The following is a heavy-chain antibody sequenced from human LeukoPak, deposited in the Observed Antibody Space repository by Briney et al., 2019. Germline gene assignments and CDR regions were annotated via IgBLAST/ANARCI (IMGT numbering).Heavy chain of an antibody. CDR3: ARGDSSGWYFDY. CDR1: EFTSSDFY. J-gene: IGHJ4*02. D-gene: IGHD6-19*01. V-gene: IGHV3-11*01. CDR2: VSSSGGPT. Sequence: GGSLRLSCAASEFTSSDFYMSWIRQAPGKGLEWVSYVSSSGGPTYYADSVKGRFTISRDNAKNSLYLQMNSLRAEDTAVYFCARGDSSGWYFDYWGQGTLVTVSS.